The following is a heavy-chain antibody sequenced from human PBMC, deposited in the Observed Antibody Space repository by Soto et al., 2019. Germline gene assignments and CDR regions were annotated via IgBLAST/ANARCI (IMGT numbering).Heavy chain of an antibody. J-gene: IGHJ4*02. Sequence: SETLSLTCAVSGGSISSSNWWNWVRQPPGKGLEWIGEIYHSGSTNYNPSLKSRVTISVDKSKNQFSLKLSSVTAADTAVYYCAREGTLSGRYFDYWGQGTLVTVSS. CDR3: AREGTLSGRYFDY. CDR2: IYHSGST. V-gene: IGHV4-4*02. CDR1: GGSISSSNW.